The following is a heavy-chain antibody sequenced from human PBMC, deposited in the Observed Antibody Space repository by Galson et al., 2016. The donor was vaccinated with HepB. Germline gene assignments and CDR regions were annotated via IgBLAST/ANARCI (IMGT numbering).Heavy chain of an antibody. CDR1: GFTFSTYS. Sequence: SLRLSCAASGFTFSTYSVNWVRQAPGKGLEWLCYISSSGSIMYYADSVKGRFTISRDNAKNSLNLQMNSLRDEDTAVYYCARGPAGRLRFFYMDVWGKGTTVTVSS. CDR3: ARGPAGRLRFFYMDV. CDR2: ISSSGSIM. V-gene: IGHV3-48*02. D-gene: IGHD3-3*01. J-gene: IGHJ6*03.